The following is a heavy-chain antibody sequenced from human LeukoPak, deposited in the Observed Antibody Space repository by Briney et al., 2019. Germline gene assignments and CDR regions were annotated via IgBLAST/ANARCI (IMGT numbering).Heavy chain of an antibody. CDR3: AKNVRDTGTFDY. CDR2: MNPNSGNT. Sequence: ASAKVSCKASGYTFTTYDINWVRQATGQGLEWMGWMNPNSGNTGYAQRFQGRVTMTRDTSISTAYMELNSLTSEDTAVYYCAKNVRDTGTFDYWGQGTLVTVSS. J-gene: IGHJ4*02. CDR1: GYTFTTYD. D-gene: IGHD5-18*01. V-gene: IGHV1-8*01.